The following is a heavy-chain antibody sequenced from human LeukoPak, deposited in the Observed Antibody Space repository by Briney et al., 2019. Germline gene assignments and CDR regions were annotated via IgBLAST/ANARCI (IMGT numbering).Heavy chain of an antibody. CDR3: ARDPGGGGAKGHNWFDP. J-gene: IGHJ5*02. CDR1: GFTFSSYW. Sequence: GGSLRLSCAASGFTFSSYWMHWVRQAPGKGLMWVSRIKSDGSSTSYADSVEGRFTISRDNAKNTLYLQMDSLRAEDTAVYYCARDPGGGGAKGHNWFDPWGQGTLVTVSS. D-gene: IGHD2-21*01. V-gene: IGHV3-74*01. CDR2: IKSDGSST.